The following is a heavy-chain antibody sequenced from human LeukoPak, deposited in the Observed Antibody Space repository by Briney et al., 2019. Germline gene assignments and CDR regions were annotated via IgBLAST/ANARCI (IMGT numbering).Heavy chain of an antibody. CDR1: GFTFSSYA. V-gene: IGHV3-30*01. CDR3: ATDIVVVVAENPVG. D-gene: IGHD2-15*01. Sequence: GGSLRLSCAASGFTFSSYAMHWVRQAPGKGLEWVAVISYDGSNKYYADSVKGRFTISRDNSKNTLYLQMNSLRAEDTAVYYCATDIVVVVAENPVGWGQGTLVTVSS. J-gene: IGHJ4*02. CDR2: ISYDGSNK.